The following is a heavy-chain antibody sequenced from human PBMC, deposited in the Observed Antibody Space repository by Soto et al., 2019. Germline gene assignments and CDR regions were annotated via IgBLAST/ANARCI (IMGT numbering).Heavy chain of an antibody. Sequence: GGSLRLSCAASGFTFSSYGMHWVRQAPGKGLEWVAVISYDGSNKYYADSVKGRFTISRDNSKNTLYLQMNSLRAEDTAVYYCARDTNPPYYYGSRNFHGMDVWGQGTTVTVSS. J-gene: IGHJ6*02. V-gene: IGHV3-30*03. CDR3: ARDTNPPYYYGSRNFHGMDV. CDR2: ISYDGSNK. D-gene: IGHD3-10*01. CDR1: GFTFSSYG.